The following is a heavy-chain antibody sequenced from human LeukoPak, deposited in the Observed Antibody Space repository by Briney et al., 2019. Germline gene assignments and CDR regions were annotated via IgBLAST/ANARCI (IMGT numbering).Heavy chain of an antibody. D-gene: IGHD3-10*01. V-gene: IGHV3-23*01. CDR2: ISGSGGST. J-gene: IGHJ3*02. Sequence: GRSLRLSCAASGFTFSSYAMSWVRQAPGKGLEWVSAISGSGGSTYYADSVKGRFTISRDNSKNTLYLQMNSLRAEDTAVYYCAKSSGSYYGAFDIWGQGTMVTVSS. CDR1: GFTFSSYA. CDR3: AKSSGSYYGAFDI.